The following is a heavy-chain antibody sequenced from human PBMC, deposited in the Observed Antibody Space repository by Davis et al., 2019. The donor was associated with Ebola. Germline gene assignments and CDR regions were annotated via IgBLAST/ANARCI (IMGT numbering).Heavy chain of an antibody. V-gene: IGHV3-21*01. CDR3: ATDRNWDFDY. CDR1: GFTFSDYY. J-gene: IGHJ4*02. D-gene: IGHD7-27*01. CDR2: ISSSSSYI. Sequence: GGSLRLSCAASGFTFSDYYMNWVRQAPGKGLEWVSSISSSSSYIYYADSVKGRFTISRDNAKNSLYLQMNSLRDEDTAVYYWATDRNWDFDYWGQGTLVTVSS.